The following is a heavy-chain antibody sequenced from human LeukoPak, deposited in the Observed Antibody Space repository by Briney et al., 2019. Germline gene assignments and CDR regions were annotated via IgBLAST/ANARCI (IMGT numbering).Heavy chain of an antibody. V-gene: IGHV3-7*01. CDR3: ARDYGPGETWFDP. CDR2: IKQDGSEK. J-gene: IGHJ5*02. Sequence: GGSVRLSCAASVFTFSIYWMSWVRRAPGKGRVGVANIKQDGSEKYYVDSVKGRFTISRDNAKNSLYLQMNSLRAEDTGVYFCARDYGPGETWFDPWGQGTLVTVSS. CDR1: VFTFSIYW. D-gene: IGHD1-26*01.